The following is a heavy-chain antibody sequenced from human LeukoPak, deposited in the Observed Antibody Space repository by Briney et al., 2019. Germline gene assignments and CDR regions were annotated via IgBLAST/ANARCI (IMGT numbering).Heavy chain of an antibody. V-gene: IGHV3-53*01. Sequence: PGGSLRLSCAASGFPFSTYTMSWVRQAPGKGLEWVSLMYAGGNTYYADSVEGRFTISRDTSKNTLYLQMNSLRVEDTAVYYCARGAAAGMGGHDAFDIWGQGTMVTVSS. D-gene: IGHD6-13*01. CDR1: GFPFSTYT. J-gene: IGHJ3*02. CDR2: MYAGGNT. CDR3: ARGAAAGMGGHDAFDI.